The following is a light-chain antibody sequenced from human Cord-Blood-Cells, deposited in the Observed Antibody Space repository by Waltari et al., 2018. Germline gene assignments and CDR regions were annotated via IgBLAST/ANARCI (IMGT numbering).Light chain of an antibody. Sequence: EIVLTQSPATLSLSPGERATLSCRASQSVSSYLAWYQQKRGQAPRLLIYAASNRATGIPARFSGRGAGTDFTLTISSLEPEDFAVYYCQQRSNWPITFGQGTRLEIK. J-gene: IGKJ5*01. V-gene: IGKV3-11*01. CDR2: AAS. CDR3: QQRSNWPIT. CDR1: QSVSSY.